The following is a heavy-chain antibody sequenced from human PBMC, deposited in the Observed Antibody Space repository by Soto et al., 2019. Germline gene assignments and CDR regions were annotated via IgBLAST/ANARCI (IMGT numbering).Heavy chain of an antibody. CDR2: IYPSDSQT. V-gene: IGHV5-51*01. J-gene: IGHJ5*02. D-gene: IGHD4-17*01. CDR3: ARHGFYGDYSSNYFDP. Sequence: GESLKISCNGSGYSFSNYWIAWVRQMPGKGLEYMGIIYPSDSQTRYSPSFQGQVTISADKSISTAYLQWTSLKASDTAIYYCARHGFYGDYSSNYFDPWGQGTLVTVYS. CDR1: GYSFSNYW.